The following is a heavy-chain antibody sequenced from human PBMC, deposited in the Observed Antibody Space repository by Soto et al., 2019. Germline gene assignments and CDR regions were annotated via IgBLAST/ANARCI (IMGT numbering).Heavy chain of an antibody. CDR3: ARYRISQYYYGSGPAPGNWFDP. D-gene: IGHD3-10*01. CDR2: IYYSGST. V-gene: IGHV4-61*08. J-gene: IGHJ5*02. Sequence: PSETLSLTCAVSGGSISSGGYSWSWIRQPPGKGLEWIGYIYYSGSTNYNPSLKSRVTISVDTSKNQFSLKLSSVTAADTAVYYCARYRISQYYYGSGPAPGNWFDPWGQGTLVTVSS. CDR1: GGSISSGGYS.